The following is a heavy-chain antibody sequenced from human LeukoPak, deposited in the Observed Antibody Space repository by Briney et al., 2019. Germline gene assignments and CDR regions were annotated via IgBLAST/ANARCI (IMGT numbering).Heavy chain of an antibody. CDR2: IKQDGSHK. CDR3: VREEGY. CDR1: GFTFSTYW. V-gene: IGHV3-7*01. Sequence: PGGSLRLSCAAPGFTFSTYWMYWVRQAPGKGLEWVANIKQDGSHKYYVDSVKGRFTISRDNAKNSLYLQMNSLRVEDTAVYYCVREEGYWGQGTLVTVSS. J-gene: IGHJ4*02.